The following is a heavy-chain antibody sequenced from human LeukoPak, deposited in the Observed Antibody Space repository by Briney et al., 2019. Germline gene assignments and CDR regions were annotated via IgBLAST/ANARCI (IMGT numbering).Heavy chain of an antibody. D-gene: IGHD2-15*01. CDR1: GGSISSISNYY. V-gene: IGHV4-61*01. Sequence: PSETLSLTCIFSGGSISSISNYYWSWIRQPPGKGLEWIGYIYYSGSTNYNPSLKSRVTISIDTSKNQFSLKLISVTAADTAVYYCARSDCSGGSCYINFDYWGQGTLVIVSS. CDR2: IYYSGST. J-gene: IGHJ4*02. CDR3: ARSDCSGGSCYINFDY.